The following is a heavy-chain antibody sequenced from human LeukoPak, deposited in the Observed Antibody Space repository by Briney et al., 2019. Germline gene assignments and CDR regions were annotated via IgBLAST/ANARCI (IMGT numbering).Heavy chain of an antibody. CDR3: ARGRAGEPEGSFDP. CDR2: IYYSGST. CDR1: GGSISSGGYY. J-gene: IGHJ5*02. Sequence: PSETLSLTCTVSGGSISSGGYYWSWIRQHPGKGLEWIGYIYYSGSTYYNPSPKSRVTISVDTSKNQFSLKLSSVTAADTAVYYCARGRAGEPEGSFDPWGQGTLVTVSS. D-gene: IGHD1-14*01. V-gene: IGHV4-31*03.